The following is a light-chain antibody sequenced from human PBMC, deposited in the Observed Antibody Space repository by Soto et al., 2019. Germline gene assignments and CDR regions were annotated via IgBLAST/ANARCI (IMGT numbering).Light chain of an antibody. J-gene: IGKJ4*01. CDR2: DAS. CDR3: QQYDNLPLT. CDR1: QDIKNY. V-gene: IGKV1-33*01. Sequence: DIQMTQSHSSLSASVGDRVTITCQASQDIKNYLNWYQQKSGKAPKLLIYDASDLETGVPSRFSGSGSGTDFTFTINSLQPEDIATYYCQQYDNLPLTFSGGTKVDIK.